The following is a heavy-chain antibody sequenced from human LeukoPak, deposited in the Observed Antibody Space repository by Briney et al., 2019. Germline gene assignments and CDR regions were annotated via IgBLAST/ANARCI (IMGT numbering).Heavy chain of an antibody. J-gene: IGHJ3*02. CDR2: INSDGSRI. CDR3: ARVPRRSYYYDSSGYWDAFDI. V-gene: IGHV3-74*01. D-gene: IGHD3-22*01. Sequence: GGSLRLSCAASGFTFSSYWMHWARQAPGKGLVWVSRINSDGSRISYADSVKGRFTISRDNAKNTLYLQMNSLRAEDTAVYYCARVPRRSYYYDSSGYWDAFDIWGQGTMVTVSS. CDR1: GFTFSSYW.